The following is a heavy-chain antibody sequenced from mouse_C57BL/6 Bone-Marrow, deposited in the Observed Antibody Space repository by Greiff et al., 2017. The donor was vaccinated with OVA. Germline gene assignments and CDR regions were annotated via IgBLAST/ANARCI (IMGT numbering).Heavy chain of an antibody. CDR1: GYTFTTYP. CDR3: ARGDYSNRAWFAY. D-gene: IGHD2-5*01. J-gene: IGHJ3*01. Sequence: VKLMESGAELVKPGASVKMSCKASGYTFTTYPIEWMKQNHGKSLEWIGNFHPYNDDTKYNEKFKGKATLTVEKSSSTVYLELSRLTSDDSAVYYCARGDYSNRAWFAYWGQGTLVTVSA. V-gene: IGHV1-47*01. CDR2: FHPYNDDT.